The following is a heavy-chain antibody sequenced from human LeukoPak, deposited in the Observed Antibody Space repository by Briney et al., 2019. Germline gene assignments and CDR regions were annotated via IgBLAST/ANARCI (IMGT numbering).Heavy chain of an antibody. CDR1: GGSFSGYY. CDR3: ARGLGSVTTDY. J-gene: IGHJ4*02. CDR2: INHSGST. Sequence: KPSETLSLTCAVYGGSFSGYYWSWIRQPPGKGLEWIGEINHSGSTNYNPSLKSRVTISVDTSKNQFSLKLSSVTAADTAVYYCARGLGSVTTDYWGQGTLVTVSS. D-gene: IGHD4-17*01. V-gene: IGHV4-34*01.